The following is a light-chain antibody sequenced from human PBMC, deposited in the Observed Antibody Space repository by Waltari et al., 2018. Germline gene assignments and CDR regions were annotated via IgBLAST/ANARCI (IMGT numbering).Light chain of an antibody. V-gene: IGKV3-20*01. CDR2: GAS. Sequence: EIVLTQSPGTLSLSPGERATLSCRASQSVSSSYLAWYQQKPGQAPRLLFYGASSRATGIPDRFSGSGSVTDFTLTISRLEPEEFAVYYCQQYGSSLPWTFGQGTKVEIK. J-gene: IGKJ1*01. CDR1: QSVSSSY. CDR3: QQYGSSLPWT.